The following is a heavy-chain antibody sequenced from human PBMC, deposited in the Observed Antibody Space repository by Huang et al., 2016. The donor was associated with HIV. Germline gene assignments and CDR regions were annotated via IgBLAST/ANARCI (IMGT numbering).Heavy chain of an antibody. V-gene: IGHV3-30*18. CDR1: GFMFSTFG. J-gene: IGHJ4*02. D-gene: IGHD4-17*01. CDR3: AKPSGDYEFFDF. CDR2: ISNDGSRK. Sequence: QVHLEESGGGVVQHGRPLRLSCTASGFMFSTFGLDGVRQAPGKGLEWVAGISNDGSRKYYVDSVKGRFTISRDNSKNIVYLQMNSLRPEDTAVYYCAKPSGDYEFFDFWGQGTVVTVSS.